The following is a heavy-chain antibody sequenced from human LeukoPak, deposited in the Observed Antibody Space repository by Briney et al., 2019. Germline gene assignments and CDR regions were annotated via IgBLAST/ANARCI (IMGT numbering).Heavy chain of an antibody. J-gene: IGHJ5*02. V-gene: IGHV4-59*01. CDR3: ARREVCSSTSCYVGWFDR. Sequence: SETLSLTCTVSCLSISSYYWSWLRQPPGKGVEWIGYIYYSGSTNYNPSLKSRVTISVDTSKNQFSLKLSSVTAADTAVYYCARREVCSSTSCYVGWFDRWGQGTLVTVSS. CDR1: CLSISSYY. CDR2: IYYSGST. D-gene: IGHD2-2*01.